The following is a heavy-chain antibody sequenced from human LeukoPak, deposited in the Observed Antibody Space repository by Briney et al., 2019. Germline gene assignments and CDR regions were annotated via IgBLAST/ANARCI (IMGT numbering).Heavy chain of an antibody. CDR1: GFTFDDYT. V-gene: IGHV3-43*02. J-gene: IGHJ4*02. CDR2: ISGDGGST. D-gene: IGHD6-13*01. CDR3: AKIAAAGWYYFDY. Sequence: PGGSLRLFCAASGFTFDDYTMHWVRQAPGKGLEWVSLISGDGGSTYYADSVKGRFTISRYNSKNSLYLQMNSLRTEDTALYYCAKIAAAGWYYFDYWGQGTLVTVSS.